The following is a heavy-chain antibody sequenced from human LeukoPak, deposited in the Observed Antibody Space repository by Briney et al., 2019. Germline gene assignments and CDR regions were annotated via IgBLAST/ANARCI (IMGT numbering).Heavy chain of an antibody. V-gene: IGHV4-4*07. CDR1: GGSISSYY. CDR2: IYTSGST. CDR3: ARDTASSSWYSIMTDYYYYYYMDV. Sequence: PSETLSLTCTVSGGSISSYYWSWIRQPAGKGLEWIGRIYTSGSTNYNPSLKSRVTMSVDTSKNQFSLKLSSVTAADTAVYYCARDTASSSWYSIMTDYYYYYYMDVWGKGTTVTVSS. J-gene: IGHJ6*03. D-gene: IGHD6-13*01.